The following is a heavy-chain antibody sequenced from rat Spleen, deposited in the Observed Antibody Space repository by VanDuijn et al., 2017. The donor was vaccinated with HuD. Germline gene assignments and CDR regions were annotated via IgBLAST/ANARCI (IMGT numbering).Heavy chain of an antibody. Sequence: EVQLVESGGGLVQPGRSLKLSCAASGFTFSDYGVAWVRQAPTTGLEWVATISYGDSSGHSGTYYRDSVRGRFTISRDDVKSTLSLQMDSLRSEDTATYYCARHNSGYGVMDAWGQGASVTVSS. D-gene: IGHD4-3*01. J-gene: IGHJ4*01. CDR3: ARHNSGYGVMDA. V-gene: IGHV5-29*01. CDR2: ISYGDSSGHSGT. CDR1: GFTFSDYG.